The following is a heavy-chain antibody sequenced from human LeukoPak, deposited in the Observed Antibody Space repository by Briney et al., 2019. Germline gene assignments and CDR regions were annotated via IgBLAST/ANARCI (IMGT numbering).Heavy chain of an antibody. Sequence: PSETLSLTCTVSGVSVSSGSYYWSWLRQPPGKGLEWIGYIYYSGSTNYNPSLKSRVTISVDTSKNQFSLKLSSVTAADTAVYYCASGYYFSLDYWGQGALVTVSS. J-gene: IGHJ4*02. CDR1: GVSVSSGSYY. CDR3: ASGYYFSLDY. D-gene: IGHD3-22*01. V-gene: IGHV4-61*01. CDR2: IYYSGST.